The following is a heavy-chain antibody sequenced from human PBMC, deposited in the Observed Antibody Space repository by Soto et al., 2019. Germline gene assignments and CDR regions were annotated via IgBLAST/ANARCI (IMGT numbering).Heavy chain of an antibody. D-gene: IGHD1-26*01. J-gene: IGHJ3*02. CDR3: ERAELRGVAFDI. V-gene: IGHV3-33*01. CDR1: GFTFSSYG. Sequence: PGGSLRLSCAASGFTFSSYGMHWVRQAPGKGLEWVAVIWYDGSNKYYADSVKGRFTISRDNSKNTLYLQMNSLRAEDTAVYYCERAELRGVAFDIWGQGTMVTVSS. CDR2: IWYDGSNK.